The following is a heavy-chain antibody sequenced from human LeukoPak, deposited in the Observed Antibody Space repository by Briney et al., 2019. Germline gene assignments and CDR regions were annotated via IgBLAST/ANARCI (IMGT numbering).Heavy chain of an antibody. J-gene: IGHJ3*02. D-gene: IGHD5-24*01. Sequence: GRSLRLSCAASGFTFSSYGMHWFRQAPGKGLEWVAVIWYDGSNKYYADSVKGRFTISRDNSKNTLYLQMNSLRAEDTAVYYCAKDQREATGTYDAFDIWGQGTMVTVSS. CDR2: IWYDGSNK. CDR1: GFTFSSYG. CDR3: AKDQREATGTYDAFDI. V-gene: IGHV3-33*06.